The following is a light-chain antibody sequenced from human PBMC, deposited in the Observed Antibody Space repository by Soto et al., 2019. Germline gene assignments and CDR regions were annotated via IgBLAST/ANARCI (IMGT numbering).Light chain of an antibody. J-gene: IGKJ4*01. CDR3: QQYGTSFFT. V-gene: IGKV3-20*01. CDR1: QSVPSGY. Sequence: TVLTQSPGPLSLSPGERATISCRASQSVPSGYVAWFQQKSVQAPRLLIYGASTRATGIPERFSGSGSGTDFTLTISRLETEDFAVYFCQQYGTSFFTFGGGTKVDIK. CDR2: GAS.